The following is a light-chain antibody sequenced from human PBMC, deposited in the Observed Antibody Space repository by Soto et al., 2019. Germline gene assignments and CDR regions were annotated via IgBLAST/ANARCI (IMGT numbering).Light chain of an antibody. Sequence: EVVLTQSPGTLSLSPGERATLSCRASQSVNSNYVAWYQQKPGQAPRLLISFASSRATGIPDRFSGSGSGTDFALTISRLEPEDVEVYYCQQFGSSPLTFGGGTKVEIK. J-gene: IGKJ4*01. CDR3: QQFGSSPLT. V-gene: IGKV3-20*01. CDR1: QSVNSNY. CDR2: FAS.